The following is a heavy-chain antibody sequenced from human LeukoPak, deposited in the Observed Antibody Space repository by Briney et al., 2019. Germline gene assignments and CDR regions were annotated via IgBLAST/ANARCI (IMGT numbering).Heavy chain of an antibody. CDR3: ARDLSITMVRAPYY. CDR1: GYTFTGYY. CDR2: INPNSGDT. J-gene: IGHJ4*02. D-gene: IGHD3-10*01. Sequence: ASVKVSCKASGYTFTGYYIHWVRQAPGQGLEWMGWINPNSGDTNYAQKFQGRVTMTRDTSISTVFMELSRLRSDDTAVYYCARDLSITMVRAPYYWGPGTPVTVSS. V-gene: IGHV1-2*02.